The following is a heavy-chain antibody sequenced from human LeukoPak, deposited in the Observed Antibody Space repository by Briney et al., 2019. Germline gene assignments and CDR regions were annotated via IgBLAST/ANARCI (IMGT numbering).Heavy chain of an antibody. CDR2: ISWNSGSI. D-gene: IGHD1-26*01. CDR3: AKDISGAGQGYYFDY. Sequence: PGRSLRLSCAASGFTFDDYAMHWVRQAPGKGLEWVSGISWNSGSIGYADSVKGRFTISRDNAKNSLYLQMNSLRAEDTALYYCAKDISGAGQGYYFDYWGQGTLVTVSS. CDR1: GFTFDDYA. V-gene: IGHV3-9*01. J-gene: IGHJ4*02.